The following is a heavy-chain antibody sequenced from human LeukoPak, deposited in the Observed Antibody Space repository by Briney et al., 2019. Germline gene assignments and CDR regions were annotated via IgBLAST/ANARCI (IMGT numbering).Heavy chain of an antibody. Sequence: GSLRLSCAASGFTFSSYAMSWVRQAPGKGLDWVSAISGSGGSTYYADSVKGRFTISRDNSKNTLYLQMNSLRAEDTAVYYCAKLSLYCSGGSCYPKAYYFDYWGQGTLVTVSS. CDR3: AKLSLYCSGGSCYPKAYYFDY. D-gene: IGHD2-15*01. J-gene: IGHJ4*02. CDR2: ISGSGGST. CDR1: GFTFSSYA. V-gene: IGHV3-23*01.